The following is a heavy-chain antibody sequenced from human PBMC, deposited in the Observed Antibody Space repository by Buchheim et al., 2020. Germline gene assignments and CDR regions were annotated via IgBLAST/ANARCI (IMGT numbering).Heavy chain of an antibody. D-gene: IGHD3-22*01. V-gene: IGHV3-30*04. CDR3: ARGGASRGSLDY. Sequence: QVQLVESGGGVVQPGRSLRLSCAASGFTFSSYAMHWVRQAPGKGLEWVAVISYDGSNKYYADFVKGRFTISRDNSKNTLDLQMNSLRAEDTAVYYCARGGASRGSLDYWGQGTL. J-gene: IGHJ4*02. CDR1: GFTFSSYA. CDR2: ISYDGSNK.